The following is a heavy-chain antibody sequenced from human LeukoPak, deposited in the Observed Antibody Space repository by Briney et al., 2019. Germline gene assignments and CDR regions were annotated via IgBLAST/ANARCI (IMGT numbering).Heavy chain of an antibody. CDR2: ISSSSSTI. D-gene: IGHD3/OR15-3a*01. CDR3: AKRDWRRGFDY. CDR1: GFIFSSYS. V-gene: IGHV3-48*01. Sequence: GGSLRLSCAASGFIFSSYSMNWVRQAPGKGLEWVSYISSSSSTIYYADSVKGRFTISRDNAKNSLYLQMNSLRAEDTAVYYCAKRDWRRGFDYWGQGTLVTVSS. J-gene: IGHJ4*02.